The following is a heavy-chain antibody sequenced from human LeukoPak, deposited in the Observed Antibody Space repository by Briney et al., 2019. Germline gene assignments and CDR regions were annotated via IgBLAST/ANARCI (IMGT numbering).Heavy chain of an antibody. Sequence: PSETLSLTCTVSGGSISSGGYYWSWIRQHPGKGLEWIGYIYYSGSTYYNPSLKSRVTISVDTSKNQFSLKLSSVTAAETAVYYCAGFWIGYYTYWFAPWGQGTLVTVSS. CDR2: IYYSGST. J-gene: IGHJ5*02. CDR1: GGSISSGGYY. CDR3: AGFWIGYYTYWFAP. V-gene: IGHV4-31*03. D-gene: IGHD3-3*01.